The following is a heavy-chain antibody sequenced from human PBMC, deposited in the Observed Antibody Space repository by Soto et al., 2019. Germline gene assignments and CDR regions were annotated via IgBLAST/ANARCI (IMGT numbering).Heavy chain of an antibody. Sequence: QVQLVESGGGVVQPGRSLRLSCAASGFTLSSYGMHWVRQAPGKGLEWVAVIWYDGNNKYYADSVKGRFTISRDNSKNTLYLQMNSXRXXXXXVXXXXXXXXXXXXXXXXXWXQGTLVTVSS. CDR2: IWYDGNNK. CDR1: GFTLSSYG. J-gene: IGHJ4*02. CDR3: XXXXXXXXXXXXXX. V-gene: IGHV3-33*01.